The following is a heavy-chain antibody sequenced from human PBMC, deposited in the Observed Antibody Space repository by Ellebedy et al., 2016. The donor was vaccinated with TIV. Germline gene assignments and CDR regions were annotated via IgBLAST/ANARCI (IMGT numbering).Heavy chain of an antibody. D-gene: IGHD3-22*01. CDR2: ISYDGDNT. J-gene: IGHJ4*02. CDR3: AKDAGRESYYPFLSYQFDH. CDR1: GFTFDAYG. Sequence: GGSLRLXXAASGFTFDAYGMHWVRQAPGKGLEGVAGISYDGDNTNYGDSMKGRLTVSRDNSKSTLYLHMNSLRTEDTAVYYCAKDAGRESYYPFLSYQFDHWGRGILVTVSS. V-gene: IGHV3-30*18.